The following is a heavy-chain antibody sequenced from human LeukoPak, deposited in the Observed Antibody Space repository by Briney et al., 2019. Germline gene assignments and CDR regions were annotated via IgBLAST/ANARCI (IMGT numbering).Heavy chain of an antibody. CDR3: ARADCGGDCYVDF. J-gene: IGHJ4*02. V-gene: IGHV3-33*01. D-gene: IGHD2-21*02. CDR2: IWYDGTTK. CDR1: GFTFSTYG. Sequence: GGSPRLSCAASGFTFSTYGMHWVRQAPGKGLEWVAAIWYDGTTKYYADSVKGRFSISRDNSRNIVYLHLSSLGSEDTAAYFRARADCGGDCYVDFWGQGTLLTVSS.